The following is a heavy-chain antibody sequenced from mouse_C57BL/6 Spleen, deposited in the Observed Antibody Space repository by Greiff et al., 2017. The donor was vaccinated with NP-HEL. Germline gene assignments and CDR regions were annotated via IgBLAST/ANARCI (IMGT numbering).Heavy chain of an antibody. J-gene: IGHJ2*01. CDR1: GFNIKDDY. CDR2: IDPENGDT. Sequence: VQLQQSGAELVRPGASVKLSCTASGFNIKDDYMHWVKQRPEQGLEWIGWIDPENGDTEYASKFQGKATITADTSSNTAYLQLSSLTSEDTAVYYCSTPYSDYWGQGTTLTVSS. V-gene: IGHV14-4*01. CDR3: STPYSDY.